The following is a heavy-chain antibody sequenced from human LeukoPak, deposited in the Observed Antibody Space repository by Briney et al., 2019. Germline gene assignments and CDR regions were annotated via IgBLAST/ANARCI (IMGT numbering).Heavy chain of an antibody. CDR2: INPNSGGT. V-gene: IGHV1-2*02. Sequence: ASVKVSCKASGYTFTAYYMHWVRQAPGQGLEWMGWINPNSGGTNYAQKFQGRVTMTTDTSTSTAYMELRSLRSDDTAVYYCARETYYYDSSGYYRFFDYWGQGTLVTVSS. J-gene: IGHJ4*02. D-gene: IGHD3-22*01. CDR3: ARETYYYDSSGYYRFFDY. CDR1: GYTFTAYY.